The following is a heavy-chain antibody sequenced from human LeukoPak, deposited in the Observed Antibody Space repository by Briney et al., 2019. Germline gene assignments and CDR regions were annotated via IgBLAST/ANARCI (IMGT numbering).Heavy chain of an antibody. D-gene: IGHD1/OR15-1a*01. CDR3: ARDPRNKGLDP. CDR1: GFTFNNYA. J-gene: IGHJ5*02. Sequence: GGSLRLSCAASGFTFNNYAMSWVRQAPGKGLEWLSTVSSNGGSTYYADSVKGRFTISRDNAKNTLYLQMNGLRDEDTAVYYCARDPRNKGLDPWGQGTLVTVSS. CDR2: VSSNGGST. V-gene: IGHV3-23*01.